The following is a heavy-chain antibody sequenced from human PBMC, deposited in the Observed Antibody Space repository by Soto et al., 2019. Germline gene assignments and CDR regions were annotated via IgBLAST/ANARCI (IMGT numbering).Heavy chain of an antibody. J-gene: IGHJ6*02. D-gene: IGHD3-16*02. CDR1: GYIFVNYG. V-gene: IGHV1-18*01. Sequence: QVQLVQSGDEVKKPGASVKVSCKASGYIFVNYGIAWVRQAPGQGLEWMGWISPYTGNTHPATQVQGRLTMTTDTSTSTASMDLGSLTSDDTAVYYCGMVDNFVTPTPQDVWGQGTTVTVSS. CDR3: GMVDNFVTPTPQDV. CDR2: ISPYTGNT.